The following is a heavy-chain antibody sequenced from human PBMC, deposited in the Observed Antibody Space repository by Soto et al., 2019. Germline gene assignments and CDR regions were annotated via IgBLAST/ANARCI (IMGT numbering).Heavy chain of an antibody. V-gene: IGHV4-39*01. CDR2: IYYTGST. CDR3: ARQIGRGSWSLDH. CDR1: GGSISSSDYW. D-gene: IGHD6-13*01. Sequence: QLQLLESGPGLVKPAETLSLTCTVSGGSISSSDYWWGWIRQPPGKGLEWIGSIYYTGSTYYNPSLKSRVIISVDTSKNQFSLRLSSVPAADTAVYYCARQIGRGSWSLDHWGQGTLVTVSS. J-gene: IGHJ4*02.